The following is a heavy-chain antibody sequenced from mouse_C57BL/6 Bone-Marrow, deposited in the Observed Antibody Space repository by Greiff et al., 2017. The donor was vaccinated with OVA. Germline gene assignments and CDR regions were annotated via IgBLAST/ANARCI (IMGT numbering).Heavy chain of an antibody. V-gene: IGHV1-26*01. CDR3: ARRRAYGSSSYYFDY. D-gene: IGHD1-1*01. Sequence: EVQLQQSGPELVKPGASVKISCKASGYTFTDYYMNWVKQSHGKSLEWIGDINPNNGGTSYNQKFKGKATLTVDKSSSTAYMELRSLTSEDSAVYYCARRRAYGSSSYYFDYWGQGTTLTVSS. J-gene: IGHJ2*01. CDR1: GYTFTDYY. CDR2: INPNNGGT.